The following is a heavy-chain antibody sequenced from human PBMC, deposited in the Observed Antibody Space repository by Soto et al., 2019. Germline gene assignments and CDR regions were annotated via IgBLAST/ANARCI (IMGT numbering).Heavy chain of an antibody. CDR2: IIPILGIA. CDR3: ARGGYCSGGSCYYMDV. Sequence: QVQLVQSGAEVKKPGSSVKVSCKASGGTFSSYTISWVRQAPGQGLEWMGRIIPILGIANYAQKFQGRVKITADKSTSTAYMELSSLRAEDTAVYYCARGGYCSGGSCYYMDVWGKGTTVTVSS. CDR1: GGTFSSYT. J-gene: IGHJ6*03. D-gene: IGHD2-15*01. V-gene: IGHV1-69*02.